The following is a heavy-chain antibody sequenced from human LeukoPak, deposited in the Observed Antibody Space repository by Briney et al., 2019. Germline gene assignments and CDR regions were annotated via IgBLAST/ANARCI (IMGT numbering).Heavy chain of an antibody. Sequence: QSGGSLRLSCAASGFTFSSYAMQWVRQAPGKGLEWVAVISYDGSNKYYADSVKGRFTISRDNSKNTLYLQMNRLRAEDTAVYYCARDPFHIVVVTASHVFDYWGQGTLVTVSS. V-gene: IGHV3-30-3*01. D-gene: IGHD2-21*02. J-gene: IGHJ4*02. CDR2: ISYDGSNK. CDR1: GFTFSSYA. CDR3: ARDPFHIVVVTASHVFDY.